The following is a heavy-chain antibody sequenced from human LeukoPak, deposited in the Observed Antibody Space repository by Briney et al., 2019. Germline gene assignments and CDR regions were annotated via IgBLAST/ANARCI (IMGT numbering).Heavy chain of an antibody. CDR3: ARGGKGDSSSKYLFDY. V-gene: IGHV4-61*02. Sequence: EPSETLSLTCTVSGGSISSSSYYWSWIRQPAGKGLEWIGRIYTSGSTNYNPSLKSRVAISVDTSKNQFSLKLSSVTAADTAMYYCARGGKGDSSSKYLFDYWGQGTLVTVSS. D-gene: IGHD6-6*01. CDR1: GGSISSSSYY. CDR2: IYTSGST. J-gene: IGHJ4*02.